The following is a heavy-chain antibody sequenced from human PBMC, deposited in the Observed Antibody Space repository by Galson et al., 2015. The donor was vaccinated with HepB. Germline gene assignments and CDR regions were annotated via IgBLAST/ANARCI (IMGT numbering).Heavy chain of an antibody. CDR3: ARDRRRYCSGGSCPFDY. Sequence: SLRLSCAASGFTFSSYGMHWVRQAPGKGLEWVAVIWYDGSNKYYADSVKGRFTISRDNSKNTLYLQMSSLRAEDTAVYYCARDRRRYCSGGSCPFDYWGQGTLVTVSS. J-gene: IGHJ4*02. V-gene: IGHV3-33*08. D-gene: IGHD2-15*01. CDR2: IWYDGSNK. CDR1: GFTFSSYG.